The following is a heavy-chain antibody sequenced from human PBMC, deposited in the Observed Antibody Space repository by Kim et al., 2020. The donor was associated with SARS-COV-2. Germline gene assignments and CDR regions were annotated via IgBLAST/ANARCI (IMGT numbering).Heavy chain of an antibody. V-gene: IGHV3-23*01. J-gene: IGHJ4*02. D-gene: IGHD1-26*01. CDR3: AKKSAVGTKDFDY. Sequence: TGTAKGRFTIPRDNSNNTLYRQIDSLRVEDTAVYYCAKKSAVGTKDFDYWGQGTLVTVSS.